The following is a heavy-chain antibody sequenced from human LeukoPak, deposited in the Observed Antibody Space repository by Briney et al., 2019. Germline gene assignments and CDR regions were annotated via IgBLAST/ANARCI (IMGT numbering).Heavy chain of an antibody. CDR3: ARARAQQWLVHGWAFDI. CDR2: INPNSGGT. D-gene: IGHD6-19*01. J-gene: IGHJ3*02. Sequence: GASVKVSCKASGYTFTGYYMHWVRQAPGQGLEWMGWINPNSGGTNYAQKFQGRVTMTRDASIRTAYMELSRLRSDDTAVYYCARARAQQWLVHGWAFDIWGQGTMVTVSS. V-gene: IGHV1-2*02. CDR1: GYTFTGYY.